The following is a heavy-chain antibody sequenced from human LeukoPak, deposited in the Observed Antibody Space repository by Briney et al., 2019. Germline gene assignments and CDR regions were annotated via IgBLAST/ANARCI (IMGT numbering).Heavy chain of an antibody. D-gene: IGHD3-16*01. CDR3: AGGGETARSLAY. V-gene: IGHV3-66*02. CDR1: GVTSNY. J-gene: IGHJ4*02. Sequence: GGSLRLSCAASGVTSNYMTWVRQAPGKGLEWVSVIYNGGTTYYADSVKGRFTISRDNSKSTLFVYLQMNSLRTDDTALYYCAGGGETARSLAYWGQGALVTVSS. CDR2: IYNGGTT.